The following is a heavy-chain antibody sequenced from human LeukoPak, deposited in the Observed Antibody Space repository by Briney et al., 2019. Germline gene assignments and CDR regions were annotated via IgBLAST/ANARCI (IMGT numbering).Heavy chain of an antibody. CDR2: LNPSDGST. J-gene: IGHJ4*02. CDR1: GYTFTSYF. V-gene: IGHV1-46*01. Sequence: WASVKVSCKASGYTFTSYFIHWVRQAPGQGREWVGVLNPSDGSTTYAQKFQGRVTMTRDTSTSTVYMDLNSLRSEDTAVFYCARDLGSGQPGTIPGGLDYWGQGTLVTVSA. D-gene: IGHD1-7*01. CDR3: ARDLGSGQPGTIPGGLDY.